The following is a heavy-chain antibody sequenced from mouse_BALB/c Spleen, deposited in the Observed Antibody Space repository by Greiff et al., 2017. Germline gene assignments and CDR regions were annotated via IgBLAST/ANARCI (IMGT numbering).Heavy chain of an antibody. CDR3: ATLITTVVGFDY. CDR1: GYSITSDYA. D-gene: IGHD1-1*01. Sequence: EVQLQESGPGLVKPSQSLSLTCTVTGYSITSDYAWNWIRQFPGNKLEWMGYISYSGSTSYNPSLKSRISITRDTSKNQFFLQLNSVTTEDTATYYCATLITTVVGFDYWGQGTTLTVSS. CDR2: ISYSGST. V-gene: IGHV3-2*02. J-gene: IGHJ2*01.